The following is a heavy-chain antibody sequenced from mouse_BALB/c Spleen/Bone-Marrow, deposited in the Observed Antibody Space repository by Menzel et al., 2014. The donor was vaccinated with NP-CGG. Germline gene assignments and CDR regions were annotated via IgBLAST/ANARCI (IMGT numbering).Heavy chain of an antibody. CDR2: IDPENGNT. J-gene: IGHJ1*01. CDR1: GFNIKDYY. CDR3: ASYYRYDRYFDV. Sequence: DVKLQESGAELVRPGALVKSSYKASGFNIKDYYMYWVKQRPEQGLEWIGWIDPENGNTIYDPKFQGKASITVDTSSNTAYLQLSSLTSEDTAVYYCASYYRYDRYFDVWGAGTTVTVSS. V-gene: IGHV14-1*02. D-gene: IGHD2-14*01.